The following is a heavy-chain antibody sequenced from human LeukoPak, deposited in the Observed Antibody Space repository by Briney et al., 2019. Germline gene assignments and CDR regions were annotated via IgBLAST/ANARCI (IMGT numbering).Heavy chain of an antibody. CDR3: AKDFSVYNYDSRVLDY. J-gene: IGHJ4*02. D-gene: IGHD3-22*01. Sequence: GRSLRLSCAASGFTFSSYAMHWVRQAPGKGLEWVAFIRYDGSNKYYADSVKCRFTISRDNSKNTLYLQMNRLRAEDTAVYYCAKDFSVYNYDSRVLDYWGQGTLVTVSS. CDR1: GFTFSSYA. V-gene: IGHV3-30*02. CDR2: IRYDGSNK.